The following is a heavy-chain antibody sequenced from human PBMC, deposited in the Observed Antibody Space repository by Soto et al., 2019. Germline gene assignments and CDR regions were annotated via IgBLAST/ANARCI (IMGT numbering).Heavy chain of an antibody. V-gene: IGHV3-48*01. Sequence: EVQLVESGGGLVQPGGSLRLSCAASGFDFSTYSINWVRQAPGKGLEWVSYISRSSTTMYFADSLKGRFTISRDNAKNSVFLQMSGLRAEDTGVYYCARDGIYSNYASHFFYMDVWGKGTTVTVSS. CDR1: GFDFSTYS. D-gene: IGHD4-4*01. CDR3: ARDGIYSNYASHFFYMDV. CDR2: ISRSSTTM. J-gene: IGHJ6*03.